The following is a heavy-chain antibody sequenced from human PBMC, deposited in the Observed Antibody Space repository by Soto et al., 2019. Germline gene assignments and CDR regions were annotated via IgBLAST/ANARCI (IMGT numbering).Heavy chain of an antibody. Sequence: SETLSLTCTVSGGSISSGGYYWSWIRQHPGKGLEWIGYIYYSGSTYYNPSLKSRVTISVDTSKNQFSLKLSSVTAADTAVYYCAREDWNYGWFDPWGQGTLVTVSS. CDR1: GGSISSGGYY. CDR3: AREDWNYGWFDP. CDR2: IYYSGST. V-gene: IGHV4-31*03. J-gene: IGHJ5*02. D-gene: IGHD1-7*01.